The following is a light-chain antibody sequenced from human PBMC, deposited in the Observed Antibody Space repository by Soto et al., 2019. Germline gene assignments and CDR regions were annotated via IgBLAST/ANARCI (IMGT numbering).Light chain of an antibody. CDR1: SSDVGGYNY. CDR2: DVS. V-gene: IGLV2-11*01. J-gene: IGLJ1*01. Sequence: QSVLTQPRSVSGSPGQSVSISCTGTSSDVGGYNYVSWYQQHPGKAPKVMIYDVSKRPSGVPDRFSGSKSGNTASLTISGLQSEDEADYYCCSYAGRYTYVFGTGTKVTV. CDR3: CSYAGRYTYV.